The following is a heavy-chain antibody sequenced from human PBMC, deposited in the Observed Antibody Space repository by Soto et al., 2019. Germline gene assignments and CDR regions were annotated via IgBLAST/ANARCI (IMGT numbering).Heavy chain of an antibody. Sequence: WWSLRLSCSGSACTFSSNGMHWVRQAPGKGLEWVAAMSYDGSHKFYADSVKGRFTISRDNSKNTLYLQMNSLRAEDTAVYYCAKDPGGVQLWDFFDYWRPRTLLTVSS. J-gene: IGHJ4*02. D-gene: IGHD1-1*01. V-gene: IGHV3-30*18. CDR2: MSYDGSHK. CDR3: AKDPGGVQLWDFFDY. CDR1: ACTFSSNG.